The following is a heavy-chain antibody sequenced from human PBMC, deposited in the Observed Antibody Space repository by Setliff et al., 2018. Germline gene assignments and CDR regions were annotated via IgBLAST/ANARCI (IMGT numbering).Heavy chain of an antibody. CDR3: VRDPPYCVNGVCRGY. J-gene: IGHJ4*02. CDR2: IKQDGSEK. CDR1: GFTFINYW. V-gene: IGHV3-7*03. D-gene: IGHD2-21*01. Sequence: GGSLSLSCAASGFTFINYWMSWVRQAPGTGLEWLANIKQDGSEKFYVDSVKGRFTISRDNAKNSLYLQMNNLRAEDTAVYYCVRDPPYCVNGVCRGYWGQGTQVTVSS.